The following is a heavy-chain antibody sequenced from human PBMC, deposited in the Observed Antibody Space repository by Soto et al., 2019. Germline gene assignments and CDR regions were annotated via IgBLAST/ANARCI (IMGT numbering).Heavy chain of an antibody. Sequence: QVQLVQSGAEVKKPGASVKVSCKASGYTFTSYAMHWVRQAPGQRLEWMGWINAGNGNTKYSQKFQGRVTITRDTAASTAYMELSSLRSEDTAVYYCARDRVKVAARPHSDYGMDVWGQGTTVTVSS. V-gene: IGHV1-3*01. CDR2: INAGNGNT. CDR3: ARDRVKVAARPHSDYGMDV. D-gene: IGHD6-6*01. J-gene: IGHJ6*02. CDR1: GYTFTSYA.